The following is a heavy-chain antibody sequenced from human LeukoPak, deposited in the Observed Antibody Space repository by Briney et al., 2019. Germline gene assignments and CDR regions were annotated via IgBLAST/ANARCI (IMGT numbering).Heavy chain of an antibody. D-gene: IGHD5-24*01. Sequence: GGSLRLSCAASGFTFSNYNMNWVCQAPGKGLEWVSSISRSSSYIYYADSVKGRFTISRDNAKNSLYLQMNKLRAEDTAVYFCARYVSDGYNAPFDSWGQGTLVTASS. V-gene: IGHV3-21*01. CDR2: ISRSSSYI. CDR1: GFTFSNYN. CDR3: ARYVSDGYNAPFDS. J-gene: IGHJ4*02.